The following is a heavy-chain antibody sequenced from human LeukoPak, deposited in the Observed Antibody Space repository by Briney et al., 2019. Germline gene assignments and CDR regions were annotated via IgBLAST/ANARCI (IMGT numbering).Heavy chain of an antibody. CDR3: ARNHIVTGTYFDS. CDR2: IYASGYT. J-gene: IGHJ4*02. V-gene: IGHV4-4*07. D-gene: IGHD3-10*01. CDR1: GDSISRYY. Sequence: NPSETLSLTCTVSGDSISRYYWNWIRQPAGKGLEWIGRIYASGYTEYNPSLQTRVTMSVDTSKNEFSLKVDTVTAADTAVYFCARNHIVTGTYFDSWGKGILVTVSS.